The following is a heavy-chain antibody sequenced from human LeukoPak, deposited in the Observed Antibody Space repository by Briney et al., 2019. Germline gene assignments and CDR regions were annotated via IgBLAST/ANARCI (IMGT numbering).Heavy chain of an antibody. CDR1: GYSFSNYW. V-gene: IGHV5-51*01. Sequence: GESLKISCKGSGYSFSNYWIGWVRQVPGKGLEWMGIIYPGDSDTRYSPSFQGQVTISADKSISTAYLQWSSLKASDTAIYYCTRRESSSNFDYWGQGTLVTVSS. J-gene: IGHJ4*02. D-gene: IGHD6-13*01. CDR2: IYPGDSDT. CDR3: TRRESSSNFDY.